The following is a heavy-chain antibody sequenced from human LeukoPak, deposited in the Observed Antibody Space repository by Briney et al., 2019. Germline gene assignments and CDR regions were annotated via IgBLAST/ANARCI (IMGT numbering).Heavy chain of an antibody. CDR1: GYTFTSYD. Sequence: GASVKVSCKASGYTFTSYDINWVRQATGQGLEWMGWMNPNSGNTGYAQKFQGRVTKSRDTSITTAYMELSSLTSEDTAVYYCARGPHTSGWPQHYYWGQGTLVTVSS. V-gene: IGHV1-8*01. D-gene: IGHD6-19*01. CDR3: ARGPHTSGWPQHYY. CDR2: MNPNSGNT. J-gene: IGHJ4*02.